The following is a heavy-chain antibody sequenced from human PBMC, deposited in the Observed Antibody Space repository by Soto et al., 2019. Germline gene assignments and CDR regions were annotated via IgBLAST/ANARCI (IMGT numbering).Heavy chain of an antibody. J-gene: IGHJ6*02. CDR3: ARDRRLIAAAASDGMDV. CDR1: GYTFTRYG. Sequence: GASVKVSCKTSGYTFTRYGISWVRQAPGKGLEWMGWINPNSGGTNYAQKFQGWVTMTRDTSISTAYMELSRLRSDDTAVYYCARDRRLIAAAASDGMDVWGQGTTVTVSS. V-gene: IGHV1-2*04. CDR2: INPNSGGT. D-gene: IGHD6-13*01.